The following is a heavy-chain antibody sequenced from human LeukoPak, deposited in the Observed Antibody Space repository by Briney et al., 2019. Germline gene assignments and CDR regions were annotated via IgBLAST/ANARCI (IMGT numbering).Heavy chain of an antibody. V-gene: IGHV3-48*03. J-gene: IGHJ3*02. Sequence: GGSLRLSCAASGFTFSSYDMNWVRQAPGKGLEWVSYISSSGSTIYYADSVKGRFTISRDNAENSLYLQMNSLRAEDTAVYYCAKGGPYDILTGKNVFDIWGQGTTVTVSS. CDR1: GFTFSSYD. D-gene: IGHD3-9*01. CDR3: AKGGPYDILTGKNVFDI. CDR2: ISSSGSTI.